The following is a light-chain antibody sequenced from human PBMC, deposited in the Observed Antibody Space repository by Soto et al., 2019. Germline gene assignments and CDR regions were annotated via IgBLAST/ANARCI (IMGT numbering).Light chain of an antibody. CDR1: SSDIGIYDL. CDR2: EVS. J-gene: IGLJ1*01. Sequence: QSALTQPASVSGSPGQSITISCTGTSSDIGIYDLVSWYQQHPDKAPKLMIYEVSHRPSGVSHRFSGSKSGNTASLTISGLQAEDEADYYCYSYTNSGTYVFGTGTKVTVL. V-gene: IGLV2-23*02. CDR3: YSYTNSGTYV.